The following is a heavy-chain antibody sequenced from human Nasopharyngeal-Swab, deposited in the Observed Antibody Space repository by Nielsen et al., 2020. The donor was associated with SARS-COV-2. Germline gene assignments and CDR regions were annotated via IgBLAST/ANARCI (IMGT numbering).Heavy chain of an antibody. D-gene: IGHD6-6*01. J-gene: IGHJ1*01. CDR3: ATGSEYSGSPQH. Sequence: WVRQAPGQGLEWMGGFDPEDGETIYAQKFQGRVTMTGDTSTDTASMELSSLRSEDTAVYYCATGSEYSGSPQHWGQGTLVTVSS. V-gene: IGHV1-24*01. CDR2: FDPEDGET.